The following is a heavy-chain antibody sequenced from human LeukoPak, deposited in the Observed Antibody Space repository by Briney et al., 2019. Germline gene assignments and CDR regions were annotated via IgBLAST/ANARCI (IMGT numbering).Heavy chain of an antibody. J-gene: IGHJ4*02. Sequence: GGSLRLSCVASGFTFSSSAMSWVRQAPGKGVEWVSVISGSTGNTYYTDSVKGRFTISRDNSKNTLYLQLNSLRAEDTAVYYCARALGIMALDYWGQGTLVTVSA. CDR2: ISGSTGNT. CDR1: GFTFSSSA. D-gene: IGHD7-27*01. CDR3: ARALGIMALDY. V-gene: IGHV3-23*01.